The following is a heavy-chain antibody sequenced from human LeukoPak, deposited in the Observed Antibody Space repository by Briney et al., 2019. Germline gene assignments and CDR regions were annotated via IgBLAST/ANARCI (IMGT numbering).Heavy chain of an antibody. CDR3: ARPVPSRLGWFDP. CDR2: IYNSGGT. J-gene: IGHJ5*02. Sequence: SETLSLTCTVSGGSISSSNYYWGWIRQPPGKGLEWIGSIYNSGGTYYNPSLKSRVTISVDTSKNQFFLKLRSVTAADTAVYYCARPVPSRLGWFDPWGQGTLVTVSS. D-gene: IGHD1-1*01. V-gene: IGHV4-39*01. CDR1: GGSISSSNYY.